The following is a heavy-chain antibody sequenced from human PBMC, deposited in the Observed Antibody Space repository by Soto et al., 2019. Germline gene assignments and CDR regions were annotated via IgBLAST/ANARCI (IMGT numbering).Heavy chain of an antibody. V-gene: IGHV1-18*01. CDR1: GGTFSRYS. CDR2: INGDSGNT. Sequence: RASVKVYCKASGGTFSRYSITWVRQAPGQRLEWMGWINGDSGNTKYAQKFQGRVTITTDTSTSTAYMELTSLRSEDTAVYYCAGEGQAPYYYYGMDVWGQGTAVTVSS. J-gene: IGHJ6*02. CDR3: AGEGQAPYYYYGMDV.